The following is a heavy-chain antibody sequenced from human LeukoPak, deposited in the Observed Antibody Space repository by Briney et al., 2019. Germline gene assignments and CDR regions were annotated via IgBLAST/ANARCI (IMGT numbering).Heavy chain of an antibody. D-gene: IGHD3-10*01. CDR3: ARWRVIRGSCWFDP. CDR1: GGSISSYY. CDR2: IYYSGST. V-gene: IGHV4-59*01. J-gene: IGHJ5*02. Sequence: SETLSLTCTVSGGSISSYYWSWIRQPPGKGLEWIGYIYYSGSTSYNPSLKSRVTISVDTSKNQFSLKLSSVTAADTAVYYCARWRVIRGSCWFDPWGQGTLVTVSS.